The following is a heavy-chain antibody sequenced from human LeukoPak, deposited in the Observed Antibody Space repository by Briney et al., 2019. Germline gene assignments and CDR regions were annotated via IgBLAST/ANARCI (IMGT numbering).Heavy chain of an antibody. CDR3: ARALSYSSGWYTDY. V-gene: IGHV4-59*01. J-gene: IGHJ4*02. CDR2: IYYSGST. CDR1: GDSISSYY. D-gene: IGHD6-19*01. Sequence: PSETLSLTCTVSGDSISSYYWSWIRQPPGKGLEWIGYIYYSGSTNCNPSLKSRVTISVDTSKNQFSLKLSSVTAADTAVYYCARALSYSSGWYTDYWGQGTLVTVSS.